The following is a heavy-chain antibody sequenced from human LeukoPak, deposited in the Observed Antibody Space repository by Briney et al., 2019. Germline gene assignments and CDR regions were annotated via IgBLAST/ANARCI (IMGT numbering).Heavy chain of an antibody. CDR2: IIPILGIA. CDR3: ARDRGNGVRSY. CDR1: GGTFSSYA. Sequence: SVKVSCKASGGTFSSYAISWVRQAPGQGLEWMGRIIPILGIANYAQKFQGRVTITADKSTSTAYMELSSLRSEDTAVYYCARDRGNGVRSYWGQGTLVTVSS. V-gene: IGHV1-69*04. D-gene: IGHD2-8*01. J-gene: IGHJ4*02.